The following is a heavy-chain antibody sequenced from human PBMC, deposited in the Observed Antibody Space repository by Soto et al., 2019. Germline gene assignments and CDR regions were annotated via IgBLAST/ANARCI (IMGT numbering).Heavy chain of an antibody. CDR2: FSQKNNVK. V-gene: IGHV3-48*02. J-gene: IGHJ4*02. D-gene: IGHD2-2*03. CDR3: VRDGYCTYGLCYTNFFDF. CDR1: GFLLSDFA. Sequence: GASLRLSCADSGFLLSDFAMNWVRQAPGKGLGWISFFSQKNNVKYYADSVKGRFTIARDNDSISLYLQVTSLRDEDAAVYFCVRDGYCTYGLCYTNFFDFWGQGTLVPVSS.